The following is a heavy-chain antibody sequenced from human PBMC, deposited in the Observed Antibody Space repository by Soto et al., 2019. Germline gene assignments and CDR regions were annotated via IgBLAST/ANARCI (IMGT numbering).Heavy chain of an antibody. J-gene: IGHJ4*02. Sequence: PSETLSLTCTVSGGSISSYYWSWIRQPPGKGLEWIGYIYYSGSTNYNPSLKSRVTISVDTSKNQFSLKLSSVTAADTAVYYCARVRSSSLFDYWGQGTLVTVSS. V-gene: IGHV4-59*01. D-gene: IGHD6-6*01. CDR1: GGSISSYY. CDR2: IYYSGST. CDR3: ARVRSSSLFDY.